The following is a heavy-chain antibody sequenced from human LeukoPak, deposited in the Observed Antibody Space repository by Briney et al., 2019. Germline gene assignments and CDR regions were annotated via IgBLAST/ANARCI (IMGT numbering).Heavy chain of an antibody. CDR1: GGSISGGGYY. D-gene: IGHD2-15*01. Sequence: SETLSPTCTVSGGSISGGGYYWSWIRQHPGKGLEWIGYIYYSGSTYYNPSLKSRVTISVDTSKNQFSLKLSSVTAADTAVYYCARDCSGGSCEALDYWGQGTLVTVSS. J-gene: IGHJ4*02. V-gene: IGHV4-31*03. CDR3: ARDCSGGSCEALDY. CDR2: IYYSGST.